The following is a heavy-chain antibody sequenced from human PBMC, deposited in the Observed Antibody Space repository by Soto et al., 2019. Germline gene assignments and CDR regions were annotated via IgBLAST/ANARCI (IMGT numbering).Heavy chain of an antibody. J-gene: IGHJ6*02. Sequence: QVQLQESGPGLVKPSETLSLTCTVSGGSLSSHYWSWIRQPAGKGLEWIGRISTTETTNYNPSLKSRFSMSLATSKSQVSLNLSSVTAADAAVYYCAGNIAAAGRRYYGMDVWGQGTTVTVSS. D-gene: IGHD6-13*01. V-gene: IGHV4-4*07. CDR1: GGSLSSHY. CDR3: AGNIAAAGRRYYGMDV. CDR2: ISTTETT.